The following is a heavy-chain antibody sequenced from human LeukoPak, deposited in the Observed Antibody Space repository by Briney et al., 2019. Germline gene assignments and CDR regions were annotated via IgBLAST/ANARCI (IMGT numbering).Heavy chain of an antibody. J-gene: IGHJ4*02. V-gene: IGHV4-34*01. CDR3: ARAEYSSSCFDY. CDR1: GGSFSGYY. Sequence: SETLSLTCAVYGGSFSGYYWSWIRQPPGKGLEWIGEINHSGSTNYNPALKSRVTISVDTSKNQFSLMLSSVTAADTAVYYCARAEYSSSCFDYWGQGILVTVSS. D-gene: IGHD6-6*01. CDR2: INHSGST.